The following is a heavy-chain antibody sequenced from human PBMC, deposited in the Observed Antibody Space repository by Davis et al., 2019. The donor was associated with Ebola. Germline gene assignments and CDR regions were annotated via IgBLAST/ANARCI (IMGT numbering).Heavy chain of an antibody. D-gene: IGHD3-10*01. V-gene: IGHV4-59*08. CDR2: ISDRGST. J-gene: IGHJ4*02. CDR3: AGDTIGLDY. Sequence: PWGSLRLSCGVYGASFSNYYWNWVRQPPGKGLEWIGCISDRGSTYYNPSLNNRVTISIDTSRNQFSLKVTSATAADTAVYYCAGDTIGLDYWGQGTLVTVSS. CDR1: GASFSNYY.